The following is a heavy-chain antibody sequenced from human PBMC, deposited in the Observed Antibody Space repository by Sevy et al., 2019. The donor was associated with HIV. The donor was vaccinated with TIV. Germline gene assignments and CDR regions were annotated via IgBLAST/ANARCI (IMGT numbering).Heavy chain of an antibody. CDR3: ASLPNNYYDSSGSSGDDAFDI. D-gene: IGHD3-22*01. Sequence: GGSLRLSCAASGFTFSRYGMHWVRQAPGKGLEWVAVIWNDRGNKHYADSVKGRFTISRDNSKNTLYLQMNSLRVEDTAVYYCASLPNNYYDSSGSSGDDAFDIWGQGTMVTVSS. J-gene: IGHJ3*02. CDR2: IWNDRGNK. CDR1: GFTFSRYG. V-gene: IGHV3-33*01.